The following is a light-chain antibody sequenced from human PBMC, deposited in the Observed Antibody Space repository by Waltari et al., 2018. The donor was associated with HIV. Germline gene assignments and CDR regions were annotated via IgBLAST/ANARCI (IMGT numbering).Light chain of an antibody. CDR3: QTWGTDIMV. J-gene: IGLJ2*01. CDR2: VNSDGSH. V-gene: IGLV4-69*01. Sequence: QVVLTQSRSASASVGASVKLTGTMSSGQSSYGIAWHQQQPEKGIRSLMKVNSDGSHTTGDGLPDRFSGSSSGAARSLTISSPQSEDEADYYCQTWGTDIMVFGGWTKLTVL. CDR1: SGQSSYG.